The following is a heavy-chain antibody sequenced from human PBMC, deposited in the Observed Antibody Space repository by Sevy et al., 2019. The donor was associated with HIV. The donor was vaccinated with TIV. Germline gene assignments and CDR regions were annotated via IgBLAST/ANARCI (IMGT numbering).Heavy chain of an antibody. V-gene: IGHV1-18*01. CDR1: GFNLNIYG. D-gene: IGHD2-15*01. J-gene: IGHJ6*02. Sequence: ASVKVSCKDSGFNLNIYGISWVRQAPAQGLEWLGWGSGDNGNSNYAQKPQGRVSITTDTSTGTADMELRSLRSNDTSAYYWGRDRGREGAYCSGGSWTDSNGMDVWGQGTTVTVSS. CDR2: GSGDNGNS. CDR3: GRDRGREGAYCSGGSWTDSNGMDV.